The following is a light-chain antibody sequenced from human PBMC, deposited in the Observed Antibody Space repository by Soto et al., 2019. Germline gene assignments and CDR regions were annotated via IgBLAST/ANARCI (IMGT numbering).Light chain of an antibody. J-gene: IGKJ1*01. Sequence: ENVLTQSPGTLSLTPGERVTLSCRASQCIGSRYFAWYQQKPGQAPRLLIYGASSMASGVPDRFSGSGSGIDFPFTISRLEPEDFAVYYCQQYDSSPWTFGLGTTVEI. V-gene: IGKV3-20*01. CDR2: GAS. CDR3: QQYDSSPWT. CDR1: QCIGSRY.